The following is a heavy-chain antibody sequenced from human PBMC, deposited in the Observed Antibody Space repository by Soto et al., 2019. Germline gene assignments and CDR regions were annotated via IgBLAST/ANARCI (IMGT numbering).Heavy chain of an antibody. Sequence: EVQLVEYGGNLVQPGGSLRLSCAASGFRFSIYSMNWVRQAPGKGLEWSAYITSDTKTIKYADSVRGRFTISRDNGKNSVYLQMNSLRDEDTAAYYCARSVEGHFDYWGQGTVVTVSA. D-gene: IGHD6-19*01. J-gene: IGHJ4*02. CDR1: GFRFSIYS. CDR2: ITSDTKTI. V-gene: IGHV3-48*02. CDR3: ARSVEGHFDY.